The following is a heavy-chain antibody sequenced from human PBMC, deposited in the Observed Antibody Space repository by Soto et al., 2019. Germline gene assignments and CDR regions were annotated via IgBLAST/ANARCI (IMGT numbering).Heavy chain of an antibody. Sequence: QVQLVQSGAEVKKPGASVKVSCKASGYTFTSYGISWVRQAPGQGLEWMGGISAYNGNTNYAQKLQGRVTMTTDTSTSTAYMELRRLRSDDTAVYYCARPSCGGDCYYAFDYWGQGTLVTVSS. D-gene: IGHD2-21*02. CDR1: GYTFTSYG. J-gene: IGHJ4*02. V-gene: IGHV1-18*01. CDR3: ARPSCGGDCYYAFDY. CDR2: ISAYNGNT.